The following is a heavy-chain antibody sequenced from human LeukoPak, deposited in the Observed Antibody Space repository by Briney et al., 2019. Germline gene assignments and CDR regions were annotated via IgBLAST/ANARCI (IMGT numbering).Heavy chain of an antibody. Sequence: GGSLRLSCAAPGFTFSSYSMHWVRQAPGKGREWVAFIRYDGSNKYYADSVKGRFTISRDNATNTVYLHMNSLRAEDTAVFYCARADQGPLDYWGQGTLVTVSS. D-gene: IGHD2-2*01. J-gene: IGHJ4*02. CDR2: IRYDGSNK. V-gene: IGHV3-30*02. CDR1: GFTFSSYS. CDR3: ARADQGPLDY.